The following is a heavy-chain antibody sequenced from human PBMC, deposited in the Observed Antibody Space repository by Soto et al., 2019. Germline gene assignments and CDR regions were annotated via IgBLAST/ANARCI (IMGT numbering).Heavy chain of an antibody. V-gene: IGHV1-18*01. J-gene: IGHJ5*01. Sequence: ASVKVSCKASGYTFSSYGISWVRQAPGQGLEWMGWISAHKGNVKYAQKLQGRVTMTRDTSISTAYVELSSLRYDDTAMYYCARGSAVGGNWFDSWGQGTLVTVSS. CDR2: ISAHKGNV. CDR3: ARGSAVGGNWFDS. CDR1: GYTFSSYG. D-gene: IGHD3-16*01.